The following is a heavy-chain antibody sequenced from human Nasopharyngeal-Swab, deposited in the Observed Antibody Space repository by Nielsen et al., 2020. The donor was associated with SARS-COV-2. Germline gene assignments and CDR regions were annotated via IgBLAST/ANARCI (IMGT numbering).Heavy chain of an antibody. J-gene: IGHJ4*02. Sequence: ASVKVSCKASGFTFTNYYIHWVQQAPGQGLEWMAIINPSGGSPTYAQRFQGRVTMTWDTSTGTVYMEISSLRFDDTAVYYCARDPMMCRSTSCAFDHWGQGTLVTVSS. CDR3: ARDPMMCRSTSCAFDH. CDR1: GFTFTNYY. V-gene: IGHV1-46*01. D-gene: IGHD2-2*01. CDR2: INPSGGSP.